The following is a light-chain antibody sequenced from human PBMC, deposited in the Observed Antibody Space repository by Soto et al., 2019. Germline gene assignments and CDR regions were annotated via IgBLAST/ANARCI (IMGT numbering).Light chain of an antibody. V-gene: IGKV3-20*01. J-gene: IGKJ2*01. CDR3: QQYGSSPPET. CDR1: QSVSSSY. Sequence: EIVLTQSPGTLSLSPGERATLSCRASQSVSSSYLAWYQQKPGQAPRLLIYGASSRATGIPDRFSGSGSGTDFTITISRLEPEDFAVYYCQQYGSSPPETFGQGTKLEIK. CDR2: GAS.